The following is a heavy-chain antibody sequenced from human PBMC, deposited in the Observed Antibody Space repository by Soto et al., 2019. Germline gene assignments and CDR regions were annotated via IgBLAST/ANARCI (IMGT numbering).Heavy chain of an antibody. J-gene: IGHJ4*02. CDR1: VFTLSSYA. CDR3: AKDDITIFGVVIAHFDY. Sequence: PGGSLRLSCAASVFTLSSYAMSWVRQAPGKGLEWVSAISGSGGSKYYADSVKGRFTISRDNSKNTLYLQMNSLRAEDTAVYYCAKDDITIFGVVIAHFDYWGQGTLVTVSS. CDR2: ISGSGGSK. V-gene: IGHV3-23*01. D-gene: IGHD3-3*01.